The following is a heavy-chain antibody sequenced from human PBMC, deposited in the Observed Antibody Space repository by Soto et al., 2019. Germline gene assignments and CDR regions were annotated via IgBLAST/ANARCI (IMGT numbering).Heavy chain of an antibody. J-gene: IGHJ4*02. CDR1: GGTISSWY. Sequence: SETLSLTCTVSGGTISSWYWSWIRQPPGKGLEWIGEIYHSGSTNYNPSLKSRVTISVDKSKNQFSLKLSSVTAADTAVYYCARIAAAGTNFYYWGQGTLVTVSS. CDR2: IYHSGST. V-gene: IGHV4-59*12. D-gene: IGHD6-13*01. CDR3: ARIAAAGTNFYY.